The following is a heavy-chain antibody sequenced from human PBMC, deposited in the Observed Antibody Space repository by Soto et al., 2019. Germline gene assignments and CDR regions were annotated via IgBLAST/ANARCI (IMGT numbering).Heavy chain of an antibody. J-gene: IGHJ3*02. D-gene: IGHD3-22*01. CDR1: GGSISSYY. CDR3: ARVLGRAFTTHDAFDI. V-gene: IGHV4-4*07. CDR2: IYTSGST. Sequence: SETLSLTCTVSGGSISSYYWSWIRQPAGKGLEWIGRIYTSGSTNYNPSLKSRVTMSADTSKNQFSLKLSSVTAADTAVYYCARVLGRAFTTHDAFDIWGQGTMVTVSS.